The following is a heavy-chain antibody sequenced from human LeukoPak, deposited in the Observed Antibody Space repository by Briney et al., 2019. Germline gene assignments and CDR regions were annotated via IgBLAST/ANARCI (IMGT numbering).Heavy chain of an antibody. Sequence: PGGSLRLSCAASGFTFSSYAMSWVRQAPGKGLEWVSAISGSGGSTYYADSVKGRFTISRDNSKNTLYLQMNSLRAEDTAVYYCAKVPDWIVVLPAALWFDPWGQGTLVTVSS. V-gene: IGHV3-23*01. CDR2: ISGSGGST. J-gene: IGHJ5*02. D-gene: IGHD2-2*01. CDR1: GFTFSSYA. CDR3: AKVPDWIVVLPAALWFDP.